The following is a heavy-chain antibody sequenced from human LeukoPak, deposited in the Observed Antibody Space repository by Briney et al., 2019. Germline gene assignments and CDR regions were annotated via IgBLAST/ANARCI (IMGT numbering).Heavy chain of an antibody. J-gene: IGHJ6*02. CDR1: GGSISTYS. V-gene: IGHV4-59*01. CDR3: ARGDYGDYGDFYYYGLDV. CDR2: NYFSGTT. Sequence: SETLSLTCTISGGSISTYSWNWIRQAPGKGLEWIGYNYFSGTTNYNPALKSRVTISVDRSKNQFSLKLNSVTAADTAVYYCARGDYGDYGDFYYYGLDVWGQGTTVTVSS. D-gene: IGHD4-17*01.